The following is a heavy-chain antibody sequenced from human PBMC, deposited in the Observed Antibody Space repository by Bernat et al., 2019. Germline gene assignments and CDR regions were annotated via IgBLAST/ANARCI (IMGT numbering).Heavy chain of an antibody. CDR1: GLTFSSFW. J-gene: IGHJ4*02. CDR3: ARDRNRYDFWSEFDY. D-gene: IGHD3-3*01. V-gene: IGHV3-74*01. CDR2: VNGDGSYT. Sequence: EVQLVESGGGLVQPGGSLRLSCAASGLTFSSFWMHWVRQAPGKGLVWVSRVNGDGSYTNYADSVKGRFTISRDNAKNSLYLQMNSLRAEDTAVYYCARDRNRYDFWSEFDYWGQGTLVTVSS.